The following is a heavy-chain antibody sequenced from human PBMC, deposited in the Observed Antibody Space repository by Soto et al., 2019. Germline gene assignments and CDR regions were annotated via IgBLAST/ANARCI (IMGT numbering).Heavy chain of an antibody. J-gene: IGHJ4*02. Sequence: GGSLRLSCAASGFTFSNACMNWVLQAPGKGLEWVGRIKSKTDGGTTDYAAPVKGRFTISRDDSKNTLYLQMNSLKTEDTAVYYCTTDPVTMIVVVPSSGWGQGTLVTVSS. CDR2: IKSKTDGGTT. CDR1: GFTFSNAC. V-gene: IGHV3-15*07. CDR3: TTDPVTMIVVVPSSG. D-gene: IGHD3-22*01.